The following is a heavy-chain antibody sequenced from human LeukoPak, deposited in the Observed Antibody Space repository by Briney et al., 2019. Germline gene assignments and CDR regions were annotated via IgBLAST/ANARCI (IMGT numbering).Heavy chain of an antibody. J-gene: IGHJ5*02. CDR1: GYTFTNYY. V-gene: IGHV1-46*01. CDR2: NNPSSGST. Sequence: ASVKVSCKASGYTFTNYYMHWVRQAPGQGLEWMGINNPSSGSTSYAQKFQGRITMTRDTSTSTVYMVLSSLRSEDTAVYYCARHVRRYCSSTSCFGWFDPWGQGTLVTVSS. D-gene: IGHD2-2*01. CDR3: ARHVRRYCSSTSCFGWFDP.